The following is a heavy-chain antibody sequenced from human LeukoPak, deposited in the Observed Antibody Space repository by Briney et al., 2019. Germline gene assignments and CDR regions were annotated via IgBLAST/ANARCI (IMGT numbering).Heavy chain of an antibody. V-gene: IGHV1-46*01. CDR1: GYTFTNYY. D-gene: IGHD3-9*01. CDR2: IYPSGGNT. J-gene: IGHJ5*02. Sequence: GASVKVSCKASGYTFTNYYIHWVRQAPGQGLEWMGIIYPSGGNTNYAQKFQGRLTMTRDTSTNTVYMELSSLRSDDTAVYYCARARHNYDVLTGYLLNWFDPWGQGTLVTVSS. CDR3: ARARHNYDVLTGYLLNWFDP.